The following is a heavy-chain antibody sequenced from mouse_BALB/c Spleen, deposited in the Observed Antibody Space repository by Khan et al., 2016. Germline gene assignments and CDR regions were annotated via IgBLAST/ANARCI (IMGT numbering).Heavy chain of an antibody. V-gene: IGHV4-1*02. CDR2: INRDSSSI. J-gene: IGHJ2*01. CDR3: ACLGDGDY. Sequence: EVKLLESGGGLVQPGGSLKLSCAASGFDFSRYRMCWVRQAPGKGLEWIGDINRDSSSIYYTPSLKDKFIISRDNAKNTLYLQMSKLKSEDTAFYDCACLGDGDYWCHGTTLAVSS. CDR1: GFDFSRYR.